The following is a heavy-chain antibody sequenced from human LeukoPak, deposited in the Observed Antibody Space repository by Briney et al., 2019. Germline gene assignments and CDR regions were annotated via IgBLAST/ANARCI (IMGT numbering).Heavy chain of an antibody. CDR2: INSDGSAT. J-gene: IGHJ4*02. D-gene: IGHD3-16*02. CDR3: ARGTAGYHSSYFDY. V-gene: IGHV3-74*01. Sequence: PGGSLRLSCAASGLTFGSPWMHWVRQAPGKGLVWVSRINSDGSATAYADSVKGRFTISRDNAENTLYLQMNSLRAEDTAVYYCARGTAGYHSSYFDYWGQGTLVTVSS. CDR1: GLTFGSPW.